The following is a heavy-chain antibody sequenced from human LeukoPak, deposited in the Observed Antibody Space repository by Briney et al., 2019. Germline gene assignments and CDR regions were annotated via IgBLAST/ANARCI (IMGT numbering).Heavy chain of an antibody. Sequence: SETLSLTCAVSGGSISSSNWWSWVRPPPGKGLEWIGEIYHSGSTNYNPSLKSRVTISVDKSKNQFSLKLSSVTAADTAVYYCAGDLKLGGAPEAFDIWGQGTMVTVSS. CDR3: AGDLKLGGAPEAFDI. CDR2: IYHSGST. J-gene: IGHJ3*02. CDR1: GGSISSSNW. V-gene: IGHV4-4*02. D-gene: IGHD3-16*01.